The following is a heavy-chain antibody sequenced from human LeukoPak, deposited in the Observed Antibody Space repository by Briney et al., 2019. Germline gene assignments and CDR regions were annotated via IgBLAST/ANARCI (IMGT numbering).Heavy chain of an antibody. CDR1: GFTFNIYA. D-gene: IGHD3-10*01. CDR3: AKDARVRGRSTFDY. V-gene: IGHV3-23*01. Sequence: PGGSLRLSCAASGFTFNIYAMSWVRQAPGKGLDWVSGISNSASDTYYAGSVKGRFTISRDNYKNILYLQMNSLRAEDTAVYYCAKDARVRGRSTFDYWGQGTLVTVSS. J-gene: IGHJ4*02. CDR2: ISNSASDT.